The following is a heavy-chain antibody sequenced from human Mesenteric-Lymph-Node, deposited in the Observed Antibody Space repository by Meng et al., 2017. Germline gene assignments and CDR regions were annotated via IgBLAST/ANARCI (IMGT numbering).Heavy chain of an antibody. J-gene: IGHJ4*02. CDR2: INHSGNT. Sequence: SQTLSLTCAASGFIFSSHVMSWIRQPPGKGLEWIGEINHSGNTNYNPSLKSRDTVSLDTSKSQFSLKLSSVTAADTAVYYCARELDIVVVTAMYDYWGQGTLVTVSS. V-gene: IGHV4-34*01. CDR1: GFIFSSHV. CDR3: ARELDIVVVTAMYDY. D-gene: IGHD2-21*02.